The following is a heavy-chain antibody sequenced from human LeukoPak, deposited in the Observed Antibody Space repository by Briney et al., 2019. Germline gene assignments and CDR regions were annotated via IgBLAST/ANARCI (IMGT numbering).Heavy chain of an antibody. D-gene: IGHD5-18*01. CDR2: ISGSGGST. J-gene: IGHJ4*02. Sequence: PGGSLRLSCAASGFTFSSHAMSWVRQAPGKGLEWVSAISGSGGSTYYADSVKGRSTISRDNSKNTLYLQMNSLRAEDTAVYYCAKVRLMDSYGSVYFGYWGQGTLVTVSS. CDR3: AKVRLMDSYGSVYFGY. V-gene: IGHV3-23*01. CDR1: GFTFSSHA.